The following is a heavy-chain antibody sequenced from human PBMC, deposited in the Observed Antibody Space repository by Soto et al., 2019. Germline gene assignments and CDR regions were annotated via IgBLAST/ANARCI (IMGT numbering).Heavy chain of an antibody. CDR2: IGTAGDT. D-gene: IGHD3-10*01. CDR3: ARISFRGMDV. CDR1: GFTFSSYD. V-gene: IGHV3-13*01. J-gene: IGHJ6*02. Sequence: GRSLRLYCAAFGFTFSSYDIHWVRQATGKGLEWVSAIGTAGDTYYPGSVKGRFTISRENAKNSLYLRMNSLRAGDTAVYYCARISFRGMDVWGQGTTVIVSS.